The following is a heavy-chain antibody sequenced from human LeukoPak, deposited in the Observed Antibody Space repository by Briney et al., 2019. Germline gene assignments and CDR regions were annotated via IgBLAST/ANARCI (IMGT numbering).Heavy chain of an antibody. J-gene: IGHJ6*03. V-gene: IGHV3-23*01. CDR3: AKDRDLDYYYYMDV. CDR1: GFTFHSYA. Sequence: PGGSLRLSCAASGFTFHSYAMTWVRQAPGKGLEWVSAITGSGHRIYYADSVRGRFTISRDNSKNTLFLQMHGLRAEDTAMYYCAKDRDLDYYYYMDVWGNGTTVTVSS. CDR2: ITGSGHRI. D-gene: IGHD3-10*01.